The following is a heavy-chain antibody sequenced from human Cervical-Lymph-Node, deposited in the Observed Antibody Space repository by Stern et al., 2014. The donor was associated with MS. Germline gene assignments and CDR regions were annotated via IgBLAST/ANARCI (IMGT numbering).Heavy chain of an antibody. CDR2: IYPVDSDP. CDR3: ARRGLGYDGADH. J-gene: IGHJ4*02. D-gene: IGHD3-16*01. V-gene: IGHV5-51*03. CDR1: GYSFANFW. Sequence: EEQMVEAGAEVRKPGESLKISCKVSGYSFANFWIGWVRQVPGKGLEWMGIIYPVDSDPRYSPSFQGQVTLSADESISTAYLQWSSLKASDTGIYYCARRGLGYDGADHWGQGALVTVSS.